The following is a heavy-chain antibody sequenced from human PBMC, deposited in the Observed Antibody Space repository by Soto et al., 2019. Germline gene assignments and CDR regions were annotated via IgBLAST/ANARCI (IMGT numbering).Heavy chain of an antibody. J-gene: IGHJ6*02. CDR2: ISAYNGNT. Sequence: DSVKGAFKASNYNFNTLIITSVRQAPGQGLEWVGWISAYNGNTQYGLKFQDRVTMTTDTSTTTAYLELRSLTTDYTALYFCARNHDFWIGSGGGMDVWGQGSTVSVTS. V-gene: IGHV1-18*01. D-gene: IGHD3-3*01. CDR3: ARNHDFWIGSGGGMDV. CDR1: NYNFNTLI.